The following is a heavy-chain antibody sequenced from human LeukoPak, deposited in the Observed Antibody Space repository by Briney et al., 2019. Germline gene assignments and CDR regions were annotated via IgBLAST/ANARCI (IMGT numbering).Heavy chain of an antibody. CDR3: ARSLDTAMAGY. V-gene: IGHV4-39*01. CDR1: GGSISSSSYY. CDR2: IYYSGST. Sequence: SETLSLTCTVSGGSISSSSYYWGWIRQPPGKGLEWIGSIYYSGSTYYNPSLKSRVTISVDKSKNQFSLKLSSVTAADTAVYYCARSLDTAMAGYWGQGTLVTVSS. J-gene: IGHJ4*02. D-gene: IGHD5-18*01.